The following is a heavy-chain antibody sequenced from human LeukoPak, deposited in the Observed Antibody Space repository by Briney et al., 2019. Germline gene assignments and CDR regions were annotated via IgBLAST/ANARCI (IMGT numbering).Heavy chain of an antibody. CDR3: ARQPSGNYGKSGYYPYYFDS. CDR1: GGSISSYY. CDR2: VFYTGAT. J-gene: IGHJ4*02. D-gene: IGHD3-22*01. V-gene: IGHV4-59*08. Sequence: SETLSLTCTVSGGSISSYYWSWVRQPPGKGLEWIGNVFYTGATKYDPSLQSRVTISLDTSQSQFSLRLSSVTAADTAVYYCARQPSGNYGKSGYYPYYFDSWGQGALVTVSS.